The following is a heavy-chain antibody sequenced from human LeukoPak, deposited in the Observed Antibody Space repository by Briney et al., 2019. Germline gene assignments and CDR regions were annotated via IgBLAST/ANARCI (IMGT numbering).Heavy chain of an antibody. V-gene: IGHV4-39*07. CDR3: ARDSGASLKVFASNYGDYYYYYYMDV. J-gene: IGHJ6*03. CDR2: IYYSGST. D-gene: IGHD4-17*01. CDR1: GGSISSSSYY. Sequence: SETLSLTCTVSGGSISSSSYYWGWIRQPPGKGLEWIGSIYYSGSTYYNPSLKSRVTISVDTSKNQFSLKLSSVTAADTAVYYCARDSGASLKVFASNYGDYYYYYYMDVWGKGTTVTVSS.